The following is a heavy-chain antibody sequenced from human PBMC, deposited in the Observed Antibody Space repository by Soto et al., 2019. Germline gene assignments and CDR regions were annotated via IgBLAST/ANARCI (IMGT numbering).Heavy chain of an antibody. D-gene: IGHD3-10*01. CDR2: IYPGDSDT. Sequence: EVQLVQSGAEVKKPGESLQISCKGSRYSFTSYWIGWVRQMPGKGLEWMGIIYPGDSDTRYSPSFQGQVTISADKSISTAYLQWSSLKASDSAMYYCARAMVRGKNYYGVDVWGQGTTVTVSS. CDR3: ARAMVRGKNYYGVDV. V-gene: IGHV5-51*03. J-gene: IGHJ6*02. CDR1: RYSFTSYW.